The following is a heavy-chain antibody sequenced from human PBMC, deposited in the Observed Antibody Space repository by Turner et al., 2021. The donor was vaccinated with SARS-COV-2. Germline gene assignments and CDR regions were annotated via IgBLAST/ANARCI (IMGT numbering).Heavy chain of an antibody. CDR1: GLTFSNYG. Sequence: EVQLLESGGGLVQPGGSLTLSCAASGLTFSNYGMSWVRQAPGKGLEWVSTILSTFHTYYAYSVNGRFTISRDNSNIMLFLQMNSLRAEDTAKYYCAKDHYGSNDYWGQGTLVTVSS. V-gene: IGHV3-23*01. CDR2: ILSTFHT. CDR3: AKDHYGSNDY. D-gene: IGHD3-10*01. J-gene: IGHJ4*02.